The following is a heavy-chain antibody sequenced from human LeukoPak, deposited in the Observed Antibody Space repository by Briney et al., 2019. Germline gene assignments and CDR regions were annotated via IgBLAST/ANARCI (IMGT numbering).Heavy chain of an antibody. V-gene: IGHV3-23*01. D-gene: IGHD1-1*01. Sequence: TGGSLRLSCAASGFTFSSYAMSWVRQAPGKGLEWVSAISGSGGSTYYADSVKGRFTISRDNSKNTLYLQMNSLRAEDTAVYYCAIRRAGTTYYYGVDVWGQGTTVTVSS. CDR1: GFTFSSYA. CDR3: AIRRAGTTYYYGVDV. CDR2: ISGSGGST. J-gene: IGHJ6*02.